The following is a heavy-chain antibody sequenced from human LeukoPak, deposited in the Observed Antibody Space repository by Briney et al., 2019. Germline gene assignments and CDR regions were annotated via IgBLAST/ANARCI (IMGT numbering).Heavy chain of an antibody. CDR1: GGSISSGSYY. J-gene: IGHJ6*03. CDR2: IYTSGST. Sequence: SETLSLTCTVSGGSISSGSYYWSWIRQPAGKGLEWIGRIYTSGSTNYNPSLKSRVTISVDTSKNQFSLKLSSVTAADTAVYYCARDFYMDVWGKGTTVAISS. V-gene: IGHV4-61*02. CDR3: ARDFYMDV.